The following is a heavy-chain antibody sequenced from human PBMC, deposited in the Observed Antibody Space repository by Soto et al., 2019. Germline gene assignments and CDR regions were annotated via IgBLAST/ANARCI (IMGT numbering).Heavy chain of an antibody. CDR3: ARDHDVVVSIEKRRYFSYYGMDV. CDR1: GFTFNTYP. D-gene: IGHD3-16*02. J-gene: IGHJ6*02. Sequence: SLRLSCAASGFTFNTYPMHWVRQAPGKGLEWVAVIPYDGTNEWYAESVRGRFFISRDDSQNTLYLQMNSLTIEDTAVYYCARDHDVVVSIEKRRYFSYYGMDVWGQGTTVTVSS. CDR2: IPYDGTNE. V-gene: IGHV3-30*01.